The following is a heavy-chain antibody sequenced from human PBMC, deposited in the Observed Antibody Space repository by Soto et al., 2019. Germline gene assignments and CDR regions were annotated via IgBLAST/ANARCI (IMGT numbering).Heavy chain of an antibody. D-gene: IGHD1-1*01. CDR2: TRYKLAIYTT. CDR3: AQTAFFDAFDI. CDR1: GFTFSDHY. Sequence: QTGGSLRLSWAASGFTFSDHYMGWVRQAPGKGLEWVGRTRYKLAIYTTAYAASWKGRFTISRDDSKNSLYLQMNSLKTEDTAVDYWAQTAFFDAFDIWGQGTMVTVSS. V-gene: IGHV3-72*01. J-gene: IGHJ3*02.